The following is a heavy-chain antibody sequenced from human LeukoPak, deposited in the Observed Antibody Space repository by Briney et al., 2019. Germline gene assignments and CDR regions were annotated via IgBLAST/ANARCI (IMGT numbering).Heavy chain of an antibody. CDR2: IRWHGGGA. CDR3: AKDLYSSSSHYFDY. D-gene: IGHD6-13*01. CDR1: GFNFNVYT. V-gene: IGHV3-43*01. Sequence: GGSLRLSCAASGFNFNVYTMHWVRQPPGRGLEWVPLIRWHGGGANCADSVRDRSSISRDNSKNTLYLQMNSLRAEDTAIYHCAKDLYSSSSHYFDYWGQGMLVTVSS. J-gene: IGHJ4*02.